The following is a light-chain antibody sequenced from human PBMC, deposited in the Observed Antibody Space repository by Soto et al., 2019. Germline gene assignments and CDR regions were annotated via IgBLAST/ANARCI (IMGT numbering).Light chain of an antibody. CDR1: QSVNSNY. V-gene: IGKV3-20*01. Sequence: EIVLTQSPGTLSLSPGERASLSCRASQSVNSNYLAWYQQKPGQAPRLLIYGASSRATAIPDRFSGSGSGTDFTLTISRLEAEDFAVYYCQQYSTSGLTFGGGTKVVIK. CDR2: GAS. J-gene: IGKJ4*01. CDR3: QQYSTSGLT.